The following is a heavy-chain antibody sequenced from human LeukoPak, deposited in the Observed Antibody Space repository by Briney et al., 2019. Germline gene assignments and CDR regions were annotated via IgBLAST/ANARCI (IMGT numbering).Heavy chain of an antibody. Sequence: GGSLRLSCAATGFTFSDYYMSWIRQAPGKGQAWVSYISSSGSTIYYADSVKGRFTISRDNAKNSLYLQMNSLRAEDTAVYYCASEHSGYGTDYFDYWGQGTLVTVSS. J-gene: IGHJ4*02. CDR1: GFTFSDYY. CDR2: ISSSGSTI. D-gene: IGHD5-12*01. V-gene: IGHV3-11*01. CDR3: ASEHSGYGTDYFDY.